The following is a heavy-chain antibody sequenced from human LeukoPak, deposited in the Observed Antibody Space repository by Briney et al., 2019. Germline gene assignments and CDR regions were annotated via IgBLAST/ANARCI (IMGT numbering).Heavy chain of an antibody. CDR2: IYSGGST. Sequence: GGSLRLSCAASGFTFSSYWMNWARQAPGKGLEWVSVIYSGGSTYYADSVKGRFTISRDNSKNTLYLQMNSLRAEDTAVYYCASGTTVTPYYYYGMDVWGQGTTVTVSS. D-gene: IGHD4-17*01. J-gene: IGHJ6*02. V-gene: IGHV3-53*01. CDR1: GFTFSSYW. CDR3: ASGTTVTPYYYYGMDV.